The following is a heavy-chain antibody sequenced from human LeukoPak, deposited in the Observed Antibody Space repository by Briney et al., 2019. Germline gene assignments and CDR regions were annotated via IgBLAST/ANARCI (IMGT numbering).Heavy chain of an antibody. CDR2: ISGSGGST. V-gene: IGHV3-23*01. D-gene: IGHD1-7*01. Sequence: PGGSLRLSCAASGFTFSSYAMSWVRRAPGKGLEWVSAISGSGGSTYYADSVKGRFTISRDNSKNTLYVQMNSLRAEDTAVYYCARTRYNWNYWFDPWGQGTLVTVSS. CDR3: ARTRYNWNYWFDP. CDR1: GFTFSSYA. J-gene: IGHJ5*02.